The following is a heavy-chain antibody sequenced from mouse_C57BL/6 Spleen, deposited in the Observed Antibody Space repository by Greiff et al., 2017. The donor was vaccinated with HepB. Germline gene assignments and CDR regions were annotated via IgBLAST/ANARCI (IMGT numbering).Heavy chain of an antibody. CDR3: ARRRYYYGSSSYYFDY. V-gene: IGHV1-50*01. CDR1: GYTFTSYW. CDR2: IDPSDSYT. J-gene: IGHJ2*01. D-gene: IGHD1-1*01. Sequence: VQLQQPGAELVKPGASVKLSCKASGYTFTSYWMQWVKQRPGQGLEWIGEIDPSDSYTNYNQKFKGKATLTVDTSSSTAYMQLSSLTSEDSAVYYVARRRYYYGSSSYYFDYWGQGTTLTVSS.